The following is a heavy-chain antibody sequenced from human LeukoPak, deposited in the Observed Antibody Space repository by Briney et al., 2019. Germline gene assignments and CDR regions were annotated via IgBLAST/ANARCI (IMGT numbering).Heavy chain of an antibody. CDR1: GYTFTGYY. D-gene: IGHD5-24*01. CDR3: ARFGKRWLQWSWGYFDY. Sequence: GASVKVSCKASGYTFTGYYMHWVRQAPGQGLEWMGWINPNSGGTNYAQKFQGRVTMTRDTSISTAYMELSRLRSDDTAVYYCARFGKRWLQWSWGYFDYWGQGTLVTVSS. V-gene: IGHV1-2*02. CDR2: INPNSGGT. J-gene: IGHJ4*02.